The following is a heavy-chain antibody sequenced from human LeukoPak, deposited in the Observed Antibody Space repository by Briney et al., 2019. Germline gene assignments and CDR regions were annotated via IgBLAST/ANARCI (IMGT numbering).Heavy chain of an antibody. V-gene: IGHV4-61*01. CDR1: GGSVGSGSYY. J-gene: IGHJ4*02. CDR3: ARDSPYYYGSGSPY. Sequence: PSETLSLTCTVSGGSVGSGSYYWSWVRQPPGKGLEWIGYIYYSGSTNYNPSLKSRVTISVDTSKNQFSLKLSSVTAADTAVYYCARDSPYYYGSGSPYWGQGTLVTVSS. D-gene: IGHD3-10*01. CDR2: IYYSGST.